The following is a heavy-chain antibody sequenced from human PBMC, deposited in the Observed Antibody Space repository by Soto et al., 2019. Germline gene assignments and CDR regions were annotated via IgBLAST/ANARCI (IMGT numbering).Heavy chain of an antibody. D-gene: IGHD3-3*02. J-gene: IGHJ4*02. V-gene: IGHV3-48*03. CDR1: GFPFSSYE. CDR3: ARSPFLECN. CDR2: IGNSGNTK. Sequence: EVQLVESGGGLVQPGGSLRLSCAASGFPFSSYEMNWVRQPPGKGLEWVSYIGNSGNTKYYADSVKGRFTISRDSAKNSVFLQMNSLRVEDTAVYYCARSPFLECNWAQGTLVTVSS.